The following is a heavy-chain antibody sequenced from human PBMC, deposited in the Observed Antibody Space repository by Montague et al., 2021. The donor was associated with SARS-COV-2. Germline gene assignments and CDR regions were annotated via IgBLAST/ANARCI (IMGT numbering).Heavy chain of an antibody. V-gene: IGHV4-59*01. CDR2: IYDAGTV. D-gene: IGHD4-23*01. J-gene: IGHJ3*02. CDR1: GGSITGYY. Sequence: SETLSLTCTVSGGSITGYYWSWLRRSPGKGLEWIAYIYDAGTVNYNPSLGSRVTMSTDTSKNQLSLKVNSVTAADTAVYYCVRFHPCGGPRGAYDIWGQGTVVTVSS. CDR3: VRFHPCGGPRGAYDI.